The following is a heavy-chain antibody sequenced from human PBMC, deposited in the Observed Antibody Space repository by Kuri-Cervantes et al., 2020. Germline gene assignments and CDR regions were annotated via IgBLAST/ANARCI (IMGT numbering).Heavy chain of an antibody. Sequence: SETLSLTCAVYGGTFSDYYWSWIRQPPGKGLEWIGEIKHSGGTNYNPSLKSRVTISVDTSKNQFSLKLSSVTAADTAVYYCARVRIVVVTASNYFDYWGQGTLVTVSS. CDR1: GGTFSDYY. CDR2: IKHSGGT. J-gene: IGHJ4*02. D-gene: IGHD2-21*02. CDR3: ARVRIVVVTASNYFDY. V-gene: IGHV4-34*01.